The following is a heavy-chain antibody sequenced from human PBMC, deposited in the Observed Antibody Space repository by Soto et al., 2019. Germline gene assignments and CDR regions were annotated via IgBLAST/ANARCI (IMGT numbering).Heavy chain of an antibody. D-gene: IGHD3-9*01. Sequence: PSETLSLTCAVSGYSISSSNWWGWIRQPPGKGLEWIGYIYYSGSTYYNPSLKSRVTMSVDTSKNQFSLKLSSVTAVDTAVYYCARSSGYDILTGYPDAFDIWGQGTMVT. CDR3: ARSSGYDILTGYPDAFDI. CDR1: GYSISSSNW. J-gene: IGHJ3*02. V-gene: IGHV4-28*01. CDR2: IYYSGST.